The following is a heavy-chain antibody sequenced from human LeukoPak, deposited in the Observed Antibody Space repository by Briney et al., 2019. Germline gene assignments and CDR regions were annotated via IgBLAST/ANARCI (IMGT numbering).Heavy chain of an antibody. V-gene: IGHV3-30*02. J-gene: IGHJ4*02. CDR2: ILYEGSNK. CDR3: ANLPSSLRRESIDY. Sequence: PGGSLRLSCAATGFIFSSYCRHWVRQAPGKGVEGVAFILYEGSNKYYADSVKCRFTISRENSKNTLYLQMNSLRAEDTAVYYCANLPSSLRRESIDYWGQGTLVTVSS. CDR1: GFIFSSYC. D-gene: IGHD6-13*01.